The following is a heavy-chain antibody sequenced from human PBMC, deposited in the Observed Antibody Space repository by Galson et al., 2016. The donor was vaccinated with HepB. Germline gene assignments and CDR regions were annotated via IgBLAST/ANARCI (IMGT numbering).Heavy chain of an antibody. Sequence: QSGAEVKKAGESLQISCKTSRYSFTDYWIAWVRQAPGKGLEWMGNIYPDDSETKYSPPFQGQVTISVDKSISTAYVQWSSLKASDTAMYYCARQKDSGWSFDSWGQGTLVTVS. CDR1: RYSFTDYW. J-gene: IGHJ4*02. CDR3: ARQKDSGWSFDS. D-gene: IGHD6-19*01. CDR2: IYPDDSET. V-gene: IGHV5-51*01.